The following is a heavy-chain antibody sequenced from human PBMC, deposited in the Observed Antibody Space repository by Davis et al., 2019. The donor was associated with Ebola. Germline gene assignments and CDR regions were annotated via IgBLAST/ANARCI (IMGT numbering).Heavy chain of an antibody. J-gene: IGHJ6*03. CDR3: AKDFPGVVVPVGLPYYYYYMDV. CDR2: ISKSGGET. CDR1: GFTFSSYW. Sequence: GGSLRLSCAASGFTFSSYWMSWVRQAPGKGLEWVSAISKSGGETYSSDSVRGRFTISRDNSKKTLYLQMNSLRAEDTAIYYCAKDFPGVVVPVGLPYYYYYMDVWGNGTTVTVSS. V-gene: IGHV3-23*01. D-gene: IGHD2-2*01.